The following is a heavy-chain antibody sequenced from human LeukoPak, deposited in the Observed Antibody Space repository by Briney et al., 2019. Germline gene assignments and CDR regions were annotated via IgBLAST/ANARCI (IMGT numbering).Heavy chain of an antibody. V-gene: IGHV3-23*01. CDR1: GFTFSTYA. Sequence: GGSLRLSCAASGFTFSTYAMSWVRQAPGKGLEWVSTISGSGANTYYADSVRGRFTISRDNSKNTLYLHMNSLRAEDTAVYYCAKGRAGYTNPYYSDYWGQGTLVTVSS. CDR2: ISGSGANT. CDR3: AKGRAGYTNPYYSDY. J-gene: IGHJ4*02. D-gene: IGHD3-16*02.